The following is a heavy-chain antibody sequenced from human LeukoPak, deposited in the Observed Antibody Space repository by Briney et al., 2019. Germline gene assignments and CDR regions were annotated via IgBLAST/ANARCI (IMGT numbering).Heavy chain of an antibody. J-gene: IGHJ4*02. CDR1: GYTFTSND. V-gene: IGHV1-8*01. CDR3: ARGKWSGYFN. Sequence: GASVKVSCKASGYTFTSNDINWVRQATGQGLEWMGWMNPNSGNTGYAQKFQGRVTMTRNTSISTAYMELRSLRSDDTAVYYCARGKWSGYFNWGQGTLVTVSS. CDR2: MNPNSGNT. D-gene: IGHD3-3*01.